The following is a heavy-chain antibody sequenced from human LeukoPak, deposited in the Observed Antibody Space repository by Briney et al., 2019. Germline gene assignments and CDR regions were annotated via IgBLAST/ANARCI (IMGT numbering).Heavy chain of an antibody. CDR1: GYTFSSYG. J-gene: IGHJ3*02. D-gene: IGHD5-18*01. CDR3: ATRYSYGYHAFDI. Sequence: GGSLRLSCAASGYTFSSYGMHWVRQAPGKGLEWVAFIRYDGSNKYYADSVKGRFTISRDNSKNTLYLQMNSLRAEDTAVYYCATRYSYGYHAFDIWGQGTMVTVSS. V-gene: IGHV3-30*02. CDR2: IRYDGSNK.